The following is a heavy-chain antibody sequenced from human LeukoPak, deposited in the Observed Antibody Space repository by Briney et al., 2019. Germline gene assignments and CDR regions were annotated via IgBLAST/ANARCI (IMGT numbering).Heavy chain of an antibody. Sequence: QPGGSLRLSCAASGFTFSNNGMSWVRQAPGKGLEWVSTISGSCTSTYYADSVKGRFTISRDNSKNTLYLQMNSLRAEDTAVYHCAKGGFGYLDYWGQGTLVTVSS. V-gene: IGHV3-23*01. D-gene: IGHD3-3*01. J-gene: IGHJ4*02. CDR2: ISGSCTST. CDR1: GFTFSNNG. CDR3: AKGGFGYLDY.